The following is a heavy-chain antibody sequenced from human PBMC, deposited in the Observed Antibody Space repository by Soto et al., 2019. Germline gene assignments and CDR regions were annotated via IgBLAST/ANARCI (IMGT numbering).Heavy chain of an antibody. V-gene: IGHV3-74*01. J-gene: IGHJ6*03. CDR1: GFTFSSYG. Sequence: GGSLRLSCAASGFTFSSYGMHWVRQATGKGLVWVSRINSDGSSTSYADSVKGRFTISRDNAKNTLYLQMNSLRAEDTAVYYCARAAVAEGYYYYYMDVWGKGTTVTVSS. CDR3: ARAAVAEGYYYYYMDV. D-gene: IGHD6-19*01. CDR2: INSDGSST.